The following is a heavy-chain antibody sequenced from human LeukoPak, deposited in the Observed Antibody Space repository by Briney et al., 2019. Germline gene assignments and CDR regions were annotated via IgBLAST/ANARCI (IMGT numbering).Heavy chain of an antibody. CDR3: ARESSSSYDY. D-gene: IGHD6-13*01. Sequence: KPSETLSLTCTVSGGSVSSGSYSWSWIRQPPGKGLEWIGYIHYTGSTNFNPSLKSRVSISIDTSKNQLSLNLSSVTAADTAVYYCARESSSSYDYWGQGTLVTVSS. V-gene: IGHV4-61*01. CDR1: GGSVSSGSYS. J-gene: IGHJ4*02. CDR2: IHYTGST.